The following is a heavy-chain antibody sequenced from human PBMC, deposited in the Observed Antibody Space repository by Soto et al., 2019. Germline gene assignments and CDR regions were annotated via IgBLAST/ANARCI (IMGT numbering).Heavy chain of an antibody. Sequence: QVQLVQSGAEVKKPGSSVKVSCKASGGTFSSYTISWVRQAPGQGLEWMGRIIPILGIANYAQKFQGRVTITADKSTSTAYMELSSLRSEDTAVYYCARALRDIAVVPAAEYYYYYYMDVWGKGTTVTVSS. CDR1: GGTFSSYT. J-gene: IGHJ6*03. CDR3: ARALRDIAVVPAAEYYYYYYMDV. V-gene: IGHV1-69*02. D-gene: IGHD2-2*01. CDR2: IIPILGIA.